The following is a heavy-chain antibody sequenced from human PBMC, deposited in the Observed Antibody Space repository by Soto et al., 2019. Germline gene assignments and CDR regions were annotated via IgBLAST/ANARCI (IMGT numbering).Heavy chain of an antibody. V-gene: IGHV2-5*02. Sequence: QITLNESGPTQVKPRQTLTLTCTFSGFSLTTSGVGVGWIRQSPGKAPEWLALIYWDDDKRYSPSLKSRLTITKDTSKNKVVLTMADLDPADTATYYCAHRVLRTVFGLVTTTAIYFDFWGQGTPVAVYS. CDR1: GFSLTTSGVG. J-gene: IGHJ4*02. CDR2: IYWDDDK. CDR3: AHRVLRTVFGLVTTTAIYFDF. D-gene: IGHD3-3*01.